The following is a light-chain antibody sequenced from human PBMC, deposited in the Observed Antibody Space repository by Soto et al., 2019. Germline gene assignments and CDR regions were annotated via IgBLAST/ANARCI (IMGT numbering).Light chain of an antibody. CDR1: QSVSSN. Sequence: EIVMTQSPATLSVSPGERATLSCRASQSVSSNLAWYQQKPGQAPRLLLYGASTGATGIPARSSGTGSGTEFTLTISSLQSEAFPVYYCQQYNNWPPWTFGQGTKVEIK. CDR2: GAS. CDR3: QQYNNWPPWT. V-gene: IGKV3-15*01. J-gene: IGKJ1*01.